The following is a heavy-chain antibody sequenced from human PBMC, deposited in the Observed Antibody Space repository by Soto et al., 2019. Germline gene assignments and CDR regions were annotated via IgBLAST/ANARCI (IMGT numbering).Heavy chain of an antibody. CDR3: AIEGWGRGGHSLDS. V-gene: IGHV1-69*01. CDR2: IIPAFGTT. D-gene: IGHD6-19*01. Sequence: QVHVVQSGAEVKKPGSSVKVTCKSFGGTFNSFGINWVRQAPGQGLEYMVGIIPAFGTTNFAQRFRDRVTLGAYGSSTPSDMEFRSLTSDATASYYCAIEGWGRGGHSLDSWGQGTLVTFSS. CDR1: GGTFNSFG. J-gene: IGHJ4*02.